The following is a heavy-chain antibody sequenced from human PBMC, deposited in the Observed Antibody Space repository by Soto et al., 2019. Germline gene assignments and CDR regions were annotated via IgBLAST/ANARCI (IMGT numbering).Heavy chain of an antibody. CDR1: GFTFSSYA. CDR3: AKASGSYGAQGGAFDI. Sequence: GGSLRLSCAASGFTFSSYAMSWVRQAPGKGLEWVSAISGSGGSTYYADSVKGRFTISRDNSKNTLYLQMNSLRAEDTAVYYCAKASGSYGAQGGAFDIWGQGTTVTVSS. D-gene: IGHD1-26*01. V-gene: IGHV3-23*01. CDR2: ISGSGGST. J-gene: IGHJ3*02.